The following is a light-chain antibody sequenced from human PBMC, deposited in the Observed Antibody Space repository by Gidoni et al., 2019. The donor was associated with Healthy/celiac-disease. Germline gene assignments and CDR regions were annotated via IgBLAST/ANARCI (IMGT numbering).Light chain of an antibody. J-gene: IGKJ1*01. CDR1: QSISSW. CDR3: QQYNSYKWT. CDR2: DAS. Sequence: DIQMPQSPSTPSASVGDRVTITCRASQSISSWLAWYQQKPGKAPKLLIYDASSLESGVPSRFSGSGSGTEFTLTISSLQPDDFATYYCQQYNSYKWTFGQGTKVEIK. V-gene: IGKV1-5*01.